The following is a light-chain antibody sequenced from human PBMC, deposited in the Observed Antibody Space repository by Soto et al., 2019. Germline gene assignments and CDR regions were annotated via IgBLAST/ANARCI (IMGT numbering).Light chain of an antibody. CDR1: QTIRSNY. CDR2: GAS. Sequence: ETVLTQSPGTLSLSPGERATLSCRASQTIRSNYLAWYRQTPGQATRLLFYGASNRAAGIADRFSGSGSGTDFPLIISRLEPEDFALYYCQQYGSSPWTFGQGTKVEIK. CDR3: QQYGSSPWT. V-gene: IGKV3-20*01. J-gene: IGKJ1*01.